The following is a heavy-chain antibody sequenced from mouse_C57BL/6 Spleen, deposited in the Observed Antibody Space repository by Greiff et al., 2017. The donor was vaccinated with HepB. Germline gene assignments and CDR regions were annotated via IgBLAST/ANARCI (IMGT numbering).Heavy chain of an antibody. J-gene: IGHJ1*03. CDR2: IRNKANGYTT. D-gene: IGHD2-3*01. Sequence: EVKLVESGGGLVQPGGSLSLSCAASGFTFTDYYMSWVRQTPGKGLEWLGFIRNKANGYTTEYSASVKGRFTISRDNSKSILYLQMNALRAEDSATYCCARSPYDYWYFDVWGTGTTVTVSS. CDR1: GFTFTDYY. CDR3: ARSPYDYWYFDV. V-gene: IGHV7-3*01.